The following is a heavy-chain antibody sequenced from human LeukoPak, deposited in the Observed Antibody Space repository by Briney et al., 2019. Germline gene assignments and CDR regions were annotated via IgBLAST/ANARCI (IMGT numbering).Heavy chain of an antibody. CDR1: GFTLSSYA. V-gene: IGHV3-30-3*01. J-gene: IGHJ4*02. CDR2: ISYDGSNK. CDR3: ARGVAGIDY. D-gene: IGHD6-19*01. Sequence: GGSLRLSCAASGFTLSSYAMHWVRQAPGKGLEWVAVISYDGSNKYYADSVKGRFTISRDNSKNTLYLQMNSLRAEDTAVYYCARGVAGIDYWGQGTLVTVSS.